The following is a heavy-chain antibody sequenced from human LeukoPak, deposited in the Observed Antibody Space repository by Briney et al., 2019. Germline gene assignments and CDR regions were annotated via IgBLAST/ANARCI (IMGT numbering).Heavy chain of an antibody. CDR2: IGSSGEST. CDR3: AKDGSDWNHHFDY. V-gene: IGHV3-23*01. J-gene: IGHJ4*02. Sequence: GGSLRLSCAASGFTFNSYAMTWVRQAPGKGLEWVSAIGSSGESTYYADSVKGRFTISRDNSKNTVYLQMNNLRAEDTAVYYCAKDGSDWNHHFDYWGQGTLVTVSS. D-gene: IGHD1-1*01. CDR1: GFTFNSYA.